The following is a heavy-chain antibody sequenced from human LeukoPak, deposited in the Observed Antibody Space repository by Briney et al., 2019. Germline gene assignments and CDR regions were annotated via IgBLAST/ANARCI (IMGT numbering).Heavy chain of an antibody. J-gene: IGHJ3*02. CDR2: TYYSGST. V-gene: IGHV4-59*08. CDR3: ATSSKGGLEAFDI. CDR1: GGSIRSYY. Sequence: SQTLSLTCTVSGGSIRSYYWNWIRQPPGRGLEWIGYTYYSGSTNYNPSLKSRVTISVDTSKNQFSLKMSSVTAADTAVYYCATSSKGGLEAFDIWGQGTMVTVSS. D-gene: IGHD3-16*01.